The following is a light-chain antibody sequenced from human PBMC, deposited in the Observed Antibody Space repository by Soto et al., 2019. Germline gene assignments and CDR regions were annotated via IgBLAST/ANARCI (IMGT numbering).Light chain of an antibody. CDR2: AAS. CDR1: QGISSY. CDR3: QQYYSYPWT. V-gene: IGKV1-8*01. J-gene: IGKJ1*01. Sequence: AIRMTQSPSSFSASTGDRVTITCRASQGISSYLAWYQQKPGKAPKLLIYAASTLQSVVPSRFSGSGSGTDFTLTISCLQSEDFANYYCQQYYSYPWTFGQGNKVEIK.